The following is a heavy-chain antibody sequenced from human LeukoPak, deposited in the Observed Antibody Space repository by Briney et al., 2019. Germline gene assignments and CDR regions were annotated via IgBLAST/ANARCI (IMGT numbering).Heavy chain of an antibody. Sequence: ASVKVSCKASGYTFTGYYMHWVRQAPGQGLEWMGWINPNSGSTSYAQKFQGRVTMTRDMSTSTVYMELSSLRSEDTAVYYCARIIAARRRQTYYFDYWGQGTLVTVSS. V-gene: IGHV1-46*01. J-gene: IGHJ4*02. CDR3: ARIIAARRRQTYYFDY. D-gene: IGHD6-6*01. CDR2: INPNSGST. CDR1: GYTFTGYY.